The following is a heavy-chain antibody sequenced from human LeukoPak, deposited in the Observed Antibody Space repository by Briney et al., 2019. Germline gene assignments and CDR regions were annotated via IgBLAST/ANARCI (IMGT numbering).Heavy chain of an antibody. CDR2: INHSGST. J-gene: IGHJ4*02. Sequence: QPSETLSLTCAVYGGSFSGYYWSWIRQPPGKGLEWIGEINHSGSTNYNPSLKSRVTISVDTSKNQFSLRLSSVTAADTAVYYCAGSSYIGLDFWGQGTLVTVSS. CDR1: GGSFSGYY. CDR3: AGSSYIGLDF. D-gene: IGHD3-22*01. V-gene: IGHV4-34*01.